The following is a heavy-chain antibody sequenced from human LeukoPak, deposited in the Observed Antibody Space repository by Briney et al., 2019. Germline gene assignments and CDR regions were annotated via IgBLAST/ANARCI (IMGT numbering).Heavy chain of an antibody. J-gene: IGHJ4*02. V-gene: IGHV4-59*01. CDR3: ARVSGGTLIDY. D-gene: IGHD3-16*01. CDR2: IYYSGST. Sequence: SETLSLTCTVSGGSISSYYWSWVRQPPGKGLEWIGYIYYSGSTNYNPSLKSRVTISVDTSKNQFSLKLSSVTAADTAVYYCARVSGGTLIDYWGQGTLVTVSS. CDR1: GGSISSYY.